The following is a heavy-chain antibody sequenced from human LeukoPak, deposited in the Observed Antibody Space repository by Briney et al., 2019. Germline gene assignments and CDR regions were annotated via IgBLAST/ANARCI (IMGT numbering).Heavy chain of an antibody. CDR2: MNQFGTEI. CDR3: ARGTYYYEF. D-gene: IGHD3/OR15-3a*01. CDR1: KFIFSDYY. Sequence: PGGSLRLSCAASKFIFSDYYMTWVRQAPGKGPEWVAYMNQFGTEIKYLDSVKGRFTISRDNAKNSLDLWMTSLTADDTAVYYCARGTYYYEFWGQGTLVIVSS. V-gene: IGHV3-7*04. J-gene: IGHJ4*02.